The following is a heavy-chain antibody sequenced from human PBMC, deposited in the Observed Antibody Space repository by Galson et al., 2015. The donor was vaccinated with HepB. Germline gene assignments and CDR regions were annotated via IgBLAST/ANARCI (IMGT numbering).Heavy chain of an antibody. V-gene: IGHV5-51*01. D-gene: IGHD2-21*02. CDR1: GYIFTNYW. Sequence: QSGAEVKKPGESLKISCKTSGYIFTNYWIGWVRKMPGKGPEWMGILYPDDSDTRYSPYFQGQVTISADTSISTAYLQWSSLKASDTAMYYWARHRRAVVTGHDVFDLWGRGTMVIVSS. CDR2: LYPDDSDT. CDR3: ARHRRAVVTGHDVFDL. J-gene: IGHJ3*01.